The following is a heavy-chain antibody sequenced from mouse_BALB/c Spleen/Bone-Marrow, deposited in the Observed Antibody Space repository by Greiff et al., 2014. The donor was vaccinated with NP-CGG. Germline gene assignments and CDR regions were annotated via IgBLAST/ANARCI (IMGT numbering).Heavy chain of an antibody. J-gene: IGHJ2*01. V-gene: IGHV5-15*02. CDR3: TRDRGYDGGYYFDY. Sequence: DVMLVESGGGVVLPGGSRKLSCAASGFNFSDYGMAWVRLAPGKGPEWVAFISNLAYSIYYADTVTGRFTISRENAKNTLYLEMSSLRFEDTAMYYCTRDRGYDGGYYFDYWGQGTTLTVSS. CDR1: GFNFSDYG. D-gene: IGHD2-2*01. CDR2: ISNLAYSI.